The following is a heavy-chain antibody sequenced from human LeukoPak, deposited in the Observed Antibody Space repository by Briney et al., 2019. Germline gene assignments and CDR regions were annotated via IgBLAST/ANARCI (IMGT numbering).Heavy chain of an antibody. Sequence: SETLSLTCAVYGGSFSGYYWSWIRQPPGKGLEWIGEINHSGSTNYNPSLKSRVTISVDTSKNQFPLKLSSVTAADTAVYYCARDQDYYGSGSYGPDYWGQGTLVTVSS. CDR1: GGSFSGYY. CDR2: INHSGST. J-gene: IGHJ4*02. D-gene: IGHD3-10*01. CDR3: ARDQDYYGSGSYGPDY. V-gene: IGHV4-34*01.